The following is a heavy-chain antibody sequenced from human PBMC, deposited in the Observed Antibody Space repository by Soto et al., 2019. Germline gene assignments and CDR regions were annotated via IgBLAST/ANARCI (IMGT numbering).Heavy chain of an antibody. J-gene: IGHJ4*02. D-gene: IGHD6-19*01. CDR3: ARDGVGWDY. CDR2: IKYDGSEE. Sequence: EVQLVESGGTLVQPGGSLRLSCAASGFTFSRYWMSWVRQAPGKGLEWVANIKYDGSEEYYVDSVKGRFTISKDDAKNSLFLQMNSLRAEDTAVYYCARDGVGWDYWGQGTLVTVSS. CDR1: GFTFSRYW. V-gene: IGHV3-7*05.